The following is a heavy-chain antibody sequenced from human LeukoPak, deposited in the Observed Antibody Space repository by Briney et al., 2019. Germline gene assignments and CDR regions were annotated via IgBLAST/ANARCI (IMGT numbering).Heavy chain of an antibody. CDR3: ARDTEAGFYYDSSGYYPFDY. CDR2: ISGSGGST. J-gene: IGHJ4*02. D-gene: IGHD3-22*01. Sequence: GGSLRLSCAASGFTFSSYAMSWVRQAPGKGLEWVSAISGSGGSTYYADSVKGRFTISRDNSKNTLYLQMNSLRAEDTAVYYCARDTEAGFYYDSSGYYPFDYWGQGTLVTVSS. CDR1: GFTFSSYA. V-gene: IGHV3-23*01.